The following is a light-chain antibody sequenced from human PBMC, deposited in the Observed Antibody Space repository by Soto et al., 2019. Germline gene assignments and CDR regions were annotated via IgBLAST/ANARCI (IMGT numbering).Light chain of an antibody. CDR3: QHLNAFPHVT. Sequence: DIQMTQSPSSLSASVGDRVTITCRASQNIDIFLSWYHQKPGKAPKLLIFAASSLHIGVPSRFSGSGSGTIFTLTISSLQPEDFATYYCQHLNAFPHVTFGPGTRLEIK. J-gene: IGKJ5*01. CDR2: AAS. V-gene: IGKV1-9*01. CDR1: QNIDIF.